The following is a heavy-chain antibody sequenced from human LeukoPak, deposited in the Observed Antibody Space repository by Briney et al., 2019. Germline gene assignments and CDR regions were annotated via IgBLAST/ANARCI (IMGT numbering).Heavy chain of an antibody. CDR1: GFTFSSYS. CDR3: ARNLPYNYYGSGSYYTAIDY. CDR2: ISSSSSYI. V-gene: IGHV3-21*01. D-gene: IGHD3-10*01. Sequence: GGSLRLSCAASGFTFSSYSMNWVRQAPGKGLEWVSSISSSSSYIYYADSVKGRFTISRGNAKNSLYLKMNSLRAEDTAVYYCARNLPYNYYGSGSYYTAIDYWGQGTLVTVSS. J-gene: IGHJ4*02.